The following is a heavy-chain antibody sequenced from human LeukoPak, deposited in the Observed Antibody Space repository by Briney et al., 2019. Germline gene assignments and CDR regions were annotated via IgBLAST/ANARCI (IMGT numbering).Heavy chain of an antibody. D-gene: IGHD3-22*01. Sequence: SETLSLTCTIFGDSVSRSDSYWDWIRQPPGKGLEWIGTIYYSGRTYYSPSLKSRVTLSVDMSNSQFSLTLSSVTAADTALYFCARRRYYDSSGYLEWGQGTLVTVSS. V-gene: IGHV4-39*01. J-gene: IGHJ1*01. CDR1: GDSVSRSDSY. CDR3: ARRRYYDSSGYLE. CDR2: IYYSGRT.